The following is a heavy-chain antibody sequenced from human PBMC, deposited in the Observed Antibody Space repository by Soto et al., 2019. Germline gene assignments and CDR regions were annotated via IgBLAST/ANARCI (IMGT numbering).Heavy chain of an antibody. CDR1: GYTFTSYG. J-gene: IGHJ5*02. CDR2: ISAYNYNT. CDR3: ARVVGGLGHWFDP. Sequence: QVQLVQSGAEVKKPGASVKVSCKASGYTFTSYGLSWVRQAPGQGLEWMGRISAYNYNTNYAKKLQGRVTMTTDTSKSTAYMELRSLRSDDTAVYYWARVVGGLGHWFDPWGQGTLVTVSS. D-gene: IGHD1-26*01. V-gene: IGHV1-18*01.